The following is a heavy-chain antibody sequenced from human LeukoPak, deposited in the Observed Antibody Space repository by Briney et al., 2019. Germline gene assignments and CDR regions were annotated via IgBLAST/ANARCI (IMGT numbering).Heavy chain of an antibody. CDR1: GGSISSSSYY. CDR3: ARGVILSSTDY. Sequence: SETLSLTCTVSGGSISSSSYYWGWIRQPPGKGLEWIGSSYYSGSTYYNPSLKSRVTISVDTSKNQFSLKLSSVTAADTAVYYCARGVILSSTDYWGQGTLVTVSS. J-gene: IGHJ4*02. V-gene: IGHV4-39*07. CDR2: SYYSGST. D-gene: IGHD2-21*01.